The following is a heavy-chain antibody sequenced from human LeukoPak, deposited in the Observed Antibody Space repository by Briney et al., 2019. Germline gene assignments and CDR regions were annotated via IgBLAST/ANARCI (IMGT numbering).Heavy chain of an antibody. CDR1: GFTLSSYG. J-gene: IGHJ4*02. D-gene: IGHD5-12*01. V-gene: IGHV3-23*01. Sequence: GGSLRLSCAASGFTLSSYGMSWVRQAAGKGLEWVSGISGSGGTTYYPDSVKGRLTISRDNSKNTLYLQMNSLRAEDTAVYYCAKARSGYDFDYWGQGTLVTVSS. CDR3: AKARSGYDFDY. CDR2: ISGSGGTT.